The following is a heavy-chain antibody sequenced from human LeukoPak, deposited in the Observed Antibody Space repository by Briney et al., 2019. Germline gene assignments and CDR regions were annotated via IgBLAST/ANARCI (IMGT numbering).Heavy chain of an antibody. D-gene: IGHD4-17*01. CDR2: IYYSGST. CDR1: GFTFSSYW. J-gene: IGHJ4*02. CDR3: ARVYGDYFDY. V-gene: IGHV4-39*07. Sequence: GSLRLSCAASGFTFSSYWMSWVRQAPGKGLEWIGSIYYSGSTYYNPSLKSRVTISVDTSKNQFSLKLSSVTAADTAVYYCARVYGDYFDYWGQGTLVTVSS.